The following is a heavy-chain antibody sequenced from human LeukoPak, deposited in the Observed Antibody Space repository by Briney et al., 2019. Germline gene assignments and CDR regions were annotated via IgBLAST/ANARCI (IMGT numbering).Heavy chain of an antibody. J-gene: IGHJ4*02. Sequence: PGGSLRLSCAASGFTFSSYSMNWVRQAPGKGLEWVSSISSSSSYIYYADSVKGRFTIPRDNAKNSLYLQMNSLRAEDTAVYYCARDSTLTVTETNFDYWGQGTLVTVSS. D-gene: IGHD4-17*01. CDR1: GFTFSSYS. V-gene: IGHV3-21*01. CDR3: ARDSTLTVTETNFDY. CDR2: ISSSSSYI.